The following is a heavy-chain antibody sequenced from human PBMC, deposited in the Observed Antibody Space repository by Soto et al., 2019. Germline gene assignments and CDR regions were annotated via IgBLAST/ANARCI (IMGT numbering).Heavy chain of an antibody. Sequence: EVQLVESGGGSIQPGGSLRLSCAASGFTVSSNYMSWVRQAPGKGLEWVSVIYSGGSTYYADSVKGRFTISRDNSKNTLYLQMNSLRAEDTAVYYCARTPNWEYYFDYWGQGTLVTVSS. CDR1: GFTVSSNY. V-gene: IGHV3-53*01. CDR2: IYSGGST. D-gene: IGHD7-27*01. J-gene: IGHJ4*02. CDR3: ARTPNWEYYFDY.